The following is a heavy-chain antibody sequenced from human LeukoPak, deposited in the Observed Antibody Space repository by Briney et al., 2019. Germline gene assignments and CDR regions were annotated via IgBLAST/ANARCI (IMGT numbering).Heavy chain of an antibody. CDR1: GYSFTTYW. CDR3: ARTTSSSYAFDI. J-gene: IGHJ3*02. D-gene: IGHD2-2*01. V-gene: IGHV5-51*01. CDR2: IYPGDSDT. Sequence: GESLKISCKGSGYSFTTYWIGWVRQMPGKGLEWIGIIYPGDSDTKYSPSFQGQVTISADKSISTAYLQWSSLKASDTAMYYCARTTSSSYAFDIWGQGTMVTVSS.